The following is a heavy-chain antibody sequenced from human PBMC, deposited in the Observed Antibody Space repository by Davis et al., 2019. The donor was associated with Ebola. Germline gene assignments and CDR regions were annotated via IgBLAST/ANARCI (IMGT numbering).Heavy chain of an antibody. CDR1: GFTFNTYA. D-gene: IGHD3-22*01. CDR3: AKDGPVPNYCHSSGYSLAIDH. V-gene: IGHV3-30*18. Sequence: GESLKISCAASGFTFNTYAMHWVRQAPGKGLEWVAVISYYDGRNTKYAESVRGRFTISGDNSSNALCLQMSTLRLEDTALYYCAKDGPVPNYCHSSGYSLAIDHWGRGTVVTVSS. CDR2: ISYYDGRNT. J-gene: IGHJ4*02.